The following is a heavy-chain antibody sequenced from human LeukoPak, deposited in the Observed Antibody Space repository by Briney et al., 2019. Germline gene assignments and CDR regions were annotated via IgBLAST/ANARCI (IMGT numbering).Heavy chain of an antibody. CDR3: AREFGNTYYFDY. Sequence: ASVKVSCKPFGYTFTRYYIHWVRQAPGHGLEWMGAIDCDGGNTKYAQRFQGRVTMTRDTSTSTVYMELSSLRSEDTAVFYCAREFGNTYYFDYWGQGTLVTVSS. D-gene: IGHD4-23*01. V-gene: IGHV1-46*01. J-gene: IGHJ4*02. CDR1: GYTFTRYY. CDR2: IDCDGGNT.